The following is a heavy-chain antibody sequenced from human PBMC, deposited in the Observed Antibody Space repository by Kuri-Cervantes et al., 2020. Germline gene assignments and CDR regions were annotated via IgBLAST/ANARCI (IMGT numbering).Heavy chain of an antibody. J-gene: IGHJ4*02. Sequence: GESLKISCAASGFTFSSYWMSWVRQAPGKGLEWVANIKQDGSEKYYVDSVKGRFTISRDNAKNSLYLQMNSLRAEDTAVYYCARAYCSGGSCYSRHFDYWGQGTLVTVSS. CDR2: IKQDGSEK. D-gene: IGHD2-15*01. V-gene: IGHV3-7*01. CDR3: ARAYCSGGSCYSRHFDY. CDR1: GFTFSSYW.